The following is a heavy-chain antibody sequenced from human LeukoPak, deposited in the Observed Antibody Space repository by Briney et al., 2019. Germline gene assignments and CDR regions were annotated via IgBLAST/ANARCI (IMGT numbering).Heavy chain of an antibody. V-gene: IGHV3-33*01. CDR3: ARDGAYVWGSYRPDYYFDY. D-gene: IGHD3-16*02. Sequence: GGSLRLSCVASGFTFSSYGMHWVRQAPGKGLEWVAVIWCDGRNKYYADSVKGRFTISRDNSKNTLYLQMNSLRAEDTAVYYCARDGAYVWGSYRPDYYFDYWGQGTLVTVSS. J-gene: IGHJ4*02. CDR1: GFTFSSYG. CDR2: IWCDGRNK.